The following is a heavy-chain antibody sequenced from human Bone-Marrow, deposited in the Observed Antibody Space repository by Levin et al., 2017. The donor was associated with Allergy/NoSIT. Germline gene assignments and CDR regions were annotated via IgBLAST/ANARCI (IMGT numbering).Heavy chain of an antibody. Sequence: SQTLSLTCTVSGYSITTGYFWGWVRQPPGKGLEWIGSIYHDGRNFYNASIKSRVTVSADTSKNQFSLRLTSVTAADTAVYYCARTLDYYASGVVGFDIWGPGTMVIVSS. D-gene: IGHD3-10*01. CDR3: ARTLDYYASGVVGFDI. CDR2: IYHDGRN. J-gene: IGHJ3*02. V-gene: IGHV4-38-2*02. CDR1: GYSITTGYF.